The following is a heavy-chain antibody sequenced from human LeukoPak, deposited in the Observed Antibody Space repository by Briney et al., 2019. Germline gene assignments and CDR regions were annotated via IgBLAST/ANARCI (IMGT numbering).Heavy chain of an antibody. CDR1: GYTFTSYY. D-gene: IGHD3-3*01. CDR2: INPSGGST. CDR3: ARCQPIFGVVYYYYMDV. V-gene: IGHV1-46*01. J-gene: IGHJ6*03. Sequence: GASVKVSCKASGYTFTSYYMHWVRQAPGQGLEWMGIINPSGGSTSYAQKFQGRVTMTRDMSTSTVYMELSSLRSEDTAVYYCARCQPIFGVVYYYYMDVWGKGTTVTVSS.